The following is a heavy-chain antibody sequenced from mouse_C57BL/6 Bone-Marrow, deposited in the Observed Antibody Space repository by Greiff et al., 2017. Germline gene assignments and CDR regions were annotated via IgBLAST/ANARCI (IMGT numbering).Heavy chain of an antibody. J-gene: IGHJ4*01. Sequence: VKLQQSGPELVRPGASVKISCKAPGYTFTSHWMQWVRQRPGQGLEWIGGIFPGSGGTYYNEKFKGQATLTVDTSSSTAYMQLSSLTSDDSAVYFYSRFVYGSYGGDYWGQGTSVTGSS. CDR1: GYTFTSHW. CDR2: IFPGSGGT. CDR3: SRFVYGSYGGDY. D-gene: IGHD2-1*01. V-gene: IGHV1-56*01.